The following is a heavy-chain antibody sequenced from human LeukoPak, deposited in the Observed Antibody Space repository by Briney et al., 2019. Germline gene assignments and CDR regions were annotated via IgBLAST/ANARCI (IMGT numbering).Heavy chain of an antibody. CDR2: INPNSGGT. J-gene: IGHJ5*02. CDR3: ARAELRYCSGGSCYSVDWFDP. CDR1: GYTFTGYY. Sequence: ASVKVSCKASGYTFTGYYMHWVRQAPGQGLEWMGWINPNSGGTNYAQKLQGRVTMTTDTSTSTAYMELRSLRSDDTAVYYCARAELRYCSGGSCYSVDWFDPWGQGTLVTVSS. V-gene: IGHV1-2*02. D-gene: IGHD2-15*01.